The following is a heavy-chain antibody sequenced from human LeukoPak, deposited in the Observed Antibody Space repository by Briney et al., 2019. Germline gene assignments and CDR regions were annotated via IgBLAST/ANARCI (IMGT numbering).Heavy chain of an antibody. J-gene: IGHJ3*02. V-gene: IGHV3-66*01. D-gene: IGHD1-20*01. Sequence: GGSLRLSCAASGFTVSSNYMSWVRQAPGKGLEWVSVIYSGGSTYYADSVKGRFTISRDNSKNTLYLQMNSLRAEDTAVYYCARYNWNDVSAFDIWGQGTMVTVSS. CDR1: GFTVSSNY. CDR3: ARYNWNDVSAFDI. CDR2: IYSGGST.